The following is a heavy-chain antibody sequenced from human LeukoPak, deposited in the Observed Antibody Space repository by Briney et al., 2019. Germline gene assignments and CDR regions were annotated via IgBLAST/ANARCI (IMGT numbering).Heavy chain of an antibody. J-gene: IGHJ4*02. CDR1: GGSISSYY. CDR3: ARDPIVNWNYGV. Sequence: SETLPLTCTVSGGSISSYYWSWIRQPPGKGLEWIGYIYYSGSTNYNPSLKSRVTISVDTSKNQFSLKLSSVTAADTAVYYCARDPIVNWNYGVWGQGTLVTVSS. CDR2: IYYSGST. D-gene: IGHD1-7*01. V-gene: IGHV4-59*12.